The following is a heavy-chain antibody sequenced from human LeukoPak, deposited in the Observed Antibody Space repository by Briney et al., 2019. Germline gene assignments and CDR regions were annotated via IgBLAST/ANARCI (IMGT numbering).Heavy chain of an antibody. D-gene: IGHD6-19*01. CDR3: ARGSGAVAGISYYYYYMDV. CDR2: MNPNSGNT. V-gene: IGHV1-8*03. CDR1: GYTFTGYY. Sequence: GASVKVSCKASGYTFTGYYMHWVRQAPGQGLEWMGWMNPNSGNTGYAQKFQGRVTITRNTSISTAYMELSSLRSEDTAVYYCARGSGAVAGISYYYYYMDVWGKGTTVTVSS. J-gene: IGHJ6*03.